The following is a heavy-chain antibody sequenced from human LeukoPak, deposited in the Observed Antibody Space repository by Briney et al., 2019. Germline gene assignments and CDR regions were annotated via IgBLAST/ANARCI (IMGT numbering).Heavy chain of an antibody. CDR1: RFTFSSYG. CDR3: AKVGTYSGSYPFDY. V-gene: IGHV3-30*18. CDR2: ISYDGSNK. Sequence: GGPLRLSCAASRFTFSSYGMHWVRQAPGKGLEWVAVISYDGSNKYYADSVKGRFTISRDNSKNTLYLQMNSLRAEDTAVYYCAKVGTYSGSYPFDYWGQGTLVTVSS. J-gene: IGHJ4*02. D-gene: IGHD1-26*01.